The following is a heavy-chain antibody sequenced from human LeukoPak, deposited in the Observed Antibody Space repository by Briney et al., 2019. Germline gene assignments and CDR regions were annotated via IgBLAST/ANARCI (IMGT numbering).Heavy chain of an antibody. CDR2: IYYSGST. CDR3: ARSYYYGSGSYYKNPYYFDY. Sequence: ASETLSLTCTVSGGSISSSSYYWGWIRQPPGKGLEWIGSIYYSGSTYYNPSLKSRVTISVDTSKNQFSLKLSSVTAADTAVYYCARSYYYGSGSYYKNPYYFDYWGQGTLVTVSS. J-gene: IGHJ4*02. CDR1: GGSISSSSYY. D-gene: IGHD3-10*01. V-gene: IGHV4-39*07.